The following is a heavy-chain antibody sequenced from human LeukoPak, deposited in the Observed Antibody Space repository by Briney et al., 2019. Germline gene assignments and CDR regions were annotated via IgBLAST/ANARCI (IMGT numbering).Heavy chain of an antibody. Sequence: PGGSLRLSCEASGSGFTFGNFALRWVRQAPGKGLEWVSTIGGSGGGIYYADSVKGRFTISRDNSQSTLYLQMNSLRAEDTAVYYCAKYRGFGDSYDSWGQGTLVTVSS. CDR2: IGGSGGGI. V-gene: IGHV3-23*01. CDR1: GSGFTFGNFA. J-gene: IGHJ4*02. D-gene: IGHD3-10*01. CDR3: AKYRGFGDSYDS.